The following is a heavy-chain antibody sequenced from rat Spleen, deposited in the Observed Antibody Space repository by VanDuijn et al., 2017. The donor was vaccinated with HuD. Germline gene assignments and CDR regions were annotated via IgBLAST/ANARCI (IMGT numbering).Heavy chain of an antibody. D-gene: IGHD1-11*01. CDR2: ISYDGSST. CDR1: GFTFTNYG. J-gene: IGHJ3*01. Sequence: EVQLVESGGGLVQPGRSLKLSCAASGFTFTNYGMHWIRQAPGKGLEWVSIISYDGSSTFYRDSVEGRFTVSRDNAKSTLYLQMDSLRSEDTATYFCPRDIYGGYSELGYFVYWGQGTLVTVSS. CDR3: PRDIYGGYSELGYFVY. V-gene: IGHV5-29*01.